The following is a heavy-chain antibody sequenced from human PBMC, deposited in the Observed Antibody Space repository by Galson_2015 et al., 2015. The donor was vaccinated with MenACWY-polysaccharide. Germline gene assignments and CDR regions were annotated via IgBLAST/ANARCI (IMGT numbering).Heavy chain of an antibody. CDR3: AGEPAALPVDY. CDR1: GFTFSSYN. D-gene: IGHD2-2*02. J-gene: IGHJ4*02. Sequence: SLRLSCAASGFTFSSYNMNLVRQAPGKGLEWISYISSGGTTIYYADSVKGRFTTSRDNAKNSLYLQMNDLRDEDTAVYYCAGEPAALPVDYWSQGTLVTVSS. V-gene: IGHV3-48*03. CDR2: ISSGGTTI.